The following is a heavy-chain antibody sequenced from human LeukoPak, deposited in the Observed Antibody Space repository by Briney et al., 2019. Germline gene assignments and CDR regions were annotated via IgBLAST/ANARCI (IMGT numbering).Heavy chain of an antibody. CDR1: GGSMSSYY. Sequence: PSGTLPLTCTVSGGSMSSYYWSWIRQPAGKGLEGIGHIYTSGSTNYNPSLKSRVTISVDKSKNQFSLNLSSVTAADTAVYYCARDGGYSYGYNWFDPWGQGTLVTVSS. CDR2: IYTSGST. J-gene: IGHJ5*02. CDR3: ARDGGYSYGYNWFDP. D-gene: IGHD5-18*01. V-gene: IGHV4-4*07.